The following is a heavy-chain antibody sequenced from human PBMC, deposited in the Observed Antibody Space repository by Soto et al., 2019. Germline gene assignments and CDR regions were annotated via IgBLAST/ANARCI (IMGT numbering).Heavy chain of an antibody. D-gene: IGHD6-13*01. V-gene: IGHV4-34*01. CDR1: GGSFSGYY. CDR2: INHSGST. CDR3: ARAPAPLYSRSWYYFDY. Sequence: SETLSLTCAVYGGSFSGYYWSWIRQPPGKGLEWIGEINHSGSTNYNPSLKSRVTISVDTSKNQFSLKLSSVTAADTAVYYCARAPAPLYSRSWYYFDYWGQGTLVPVAS. J-gene: IGHJ4*02.